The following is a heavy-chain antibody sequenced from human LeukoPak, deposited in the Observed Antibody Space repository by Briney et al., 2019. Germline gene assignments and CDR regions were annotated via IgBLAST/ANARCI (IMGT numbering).Heavy chain of an antibody. CDR3: ARDRGKYCGGDCYS. D-gene: IGHD2-21*01. CDR2: IYHSGST. V-gene: IGHV4-59*12. CDR1: GGSISSYY. J-gene: IGHJ5*02. Sequence: SETLSLTCTVSGGSISSYYWSWIRQPPGKGLEWIGYIYHSGSTYYNPSLKSRVTISVDRSKNQFSLKLSSVTAADTAVYYCARDRGKYCGGDCYSWGQGTLVTVSS.